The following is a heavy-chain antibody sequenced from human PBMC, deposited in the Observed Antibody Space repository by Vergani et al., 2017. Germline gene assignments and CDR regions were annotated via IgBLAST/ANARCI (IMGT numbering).Heavy chain of an antibody. V-gene: IGHV3-30*18. CDR1: GFTFSTYA. CDR3: AKDGLRDFDY. CDR2: IAYDGSNK. J-gene: IGHJ4*02. Sequence: QVPLVESGGGVVQPGRSLRLSCAASGFTFSTYALHWVRPAPGKGLEWVAVIAYDGSNKDYADSVKGRFTISLDNSKNTLYLQMNSLRAEDTAVYYCAKDGLRDFDYWGQGTLVTVSS. D-gene: IGHD4-17*01.